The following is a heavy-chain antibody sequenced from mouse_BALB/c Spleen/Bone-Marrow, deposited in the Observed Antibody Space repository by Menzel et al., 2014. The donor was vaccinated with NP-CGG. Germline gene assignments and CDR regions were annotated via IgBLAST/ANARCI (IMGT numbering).Heavy chain of an antibody. V-gene: IGHV7-3*02. CDR2: IRNIANGYTT. CDR3: ARDRNYDINWYFDV. J-gene: IGHJ1*01. CDR1: GFTFTDYY. D-gene: IGHD1-1*01. Sequence: EVKLVESGGGLVQPGGSLRLSCATSGFTFTDYYMSWVRQPPGKALEWLGFIRNIANGYTTEYSASVKGRFTISRDNSQSILYLQMNILRTEDSATYYCARDRNYDINWYFDVWGAGTTVTVSS.